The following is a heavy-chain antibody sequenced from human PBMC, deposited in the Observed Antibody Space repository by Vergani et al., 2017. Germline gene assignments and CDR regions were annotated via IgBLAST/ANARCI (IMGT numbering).Heavy chain of an antibody. D-gene: IGHD2-2*01. CDR1: GYSISSGYY. CDR3: ARGGDIVVVPAAMMYGMDV. V-gene: IGHV4-38-2*01. CDR2: IYHSGST. J-gene: IGHJ6*02. Sequence: QVQLQESGPGLVKPSETLSLTCAVSGYSISSGYYWGWIRQPPGKGLEWIGSIYHSGSTYYNPSLKSRVTISVDTSKNQFSLKLSSVTAADTAGYYCARGGDIVVVPAAMMYGMDVWGQGTTVTVSS.